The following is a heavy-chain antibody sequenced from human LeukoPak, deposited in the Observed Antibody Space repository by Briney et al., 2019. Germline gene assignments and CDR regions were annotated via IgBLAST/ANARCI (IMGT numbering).Heavy chain of an antibody. V-gene: IGHV4-30-2*01. CDR1: GGSISSGGYS. CDR2: IYHSGST. CDR3: ARDTEAAPGGIDY. Sequence: SQTLSLTCAVSGGSISSGGYSWSWIRQPPGKGLEWIGYIYHSGSTYYNPSLKSRVTISVDRSKNQFSLELSSVTAADTAVYYCARDTEAAPGGIDYWGQGTLVTVSS. D-gene: IGHD2-15*01. J-gene: IGHJ4*02.